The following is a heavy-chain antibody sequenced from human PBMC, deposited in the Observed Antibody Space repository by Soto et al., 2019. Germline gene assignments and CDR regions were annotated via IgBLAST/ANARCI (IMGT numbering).Heavy chain of an antibody. J-gene: IGHJ4*02. CDR2: IYHSGST. Sequence: QLQLQESGPGLAKPSETLSLICTVSGGSISSGSYYWGWIRQPPGKGLEWIGNIYHSGSTPYNSSLKSRVTISVDASKNQFSLKLSSVTAADTALYYCARLTVSRGFAYWGQGTLVSVSS. CDR3: ARLTVSRGFAY. CDR1: GGSISSGSYY. V-gene: IGHV4-39*01. D-gene: IGHD4-17*01.